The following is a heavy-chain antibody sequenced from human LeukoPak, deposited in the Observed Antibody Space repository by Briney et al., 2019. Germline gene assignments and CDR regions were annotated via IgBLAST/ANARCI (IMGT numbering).Heavy chain of an antibody. D-gene: IGHD6-19*01. Sequence: SVRVSCKASGGTFSSYAISWVRQAPGQALEWMGGIIPIFGTANYAQKFQGRVTITADESTSTAYMELSSLRSEDTAVYYCAKASGWSNYLDYWGQGTLVTVSS. V-gene: IGHV1-69*01. CDR2: IIPIFGTA. CDR3: AKASGWSNYLDY. J-gene: IGHJ4*02. CDR1: GGTFSSYA.